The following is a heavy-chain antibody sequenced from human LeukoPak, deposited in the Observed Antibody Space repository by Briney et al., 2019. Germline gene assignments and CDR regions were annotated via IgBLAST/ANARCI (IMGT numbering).Heavy chain of an antibody. J-gene: IGHJ5*02. Sequence: ASVKVSCKASGYTFTSYAMHWVRQAPGQGLEWMGWMNPNSGNTGYAQKFQGRVTMTRNTSISTAYMELSSLRSEDTAVYYCARGVVSGYEFDPWGQGTLVTVSS. CDR1: GYTFTSYA. D-gene: IGHD5-12*01. CDR3: ARGVVSGYEFDP. CDR2: MNPNSGNT. V-gene: IGHV1-8*02.